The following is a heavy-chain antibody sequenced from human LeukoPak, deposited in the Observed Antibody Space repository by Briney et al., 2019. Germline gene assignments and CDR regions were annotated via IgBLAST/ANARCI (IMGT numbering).Heavy chain of an antibody. CDR2: ISYDGSDK. CDR1: GFNFNTYV. J-gene: IGHJ6*02. V-gene: IGHV3-30*03. CDR3: ARVAAAGDAGDYYGMDV. Sequence: GGSLRLSCAASGFNFNTYVMHWVRQAPGKGLEWVALISYDGSDKNYADSVRGRFTISRDNAKNSLYLQMNSLRAEDTAVYYCARVAAAGDAGDYYGMDVWGQGTTVTVSS. D-gene: IGHD6-13*01.